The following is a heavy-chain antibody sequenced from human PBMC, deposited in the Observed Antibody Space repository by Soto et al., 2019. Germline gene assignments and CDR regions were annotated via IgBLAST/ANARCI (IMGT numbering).Heavy chain of an antibody. CDR2: ISSSGRTI. D-gene: IGHD2-2*01. CDR1: GFTFSDYY. CDR3: AREDGYNTSTYYYYYYGMDV. V-gene: IGHV3-11*01. Sequence: QVQLVESGGGLVKPGGSLRLSCAASGFTFSDYYMSWIRQAPGKGLEWVSYISSSGRTIYYADSVKGRFTISRDNAKNSLYLQMNSLRAEDTAVYYCAREDGYNTSTYYYYYYGMDVWGQGTTVTVSS. J-gene: IGHJ6*02.